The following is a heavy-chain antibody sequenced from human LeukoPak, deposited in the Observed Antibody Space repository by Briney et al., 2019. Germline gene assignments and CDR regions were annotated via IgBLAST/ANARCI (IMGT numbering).Heavy chain of an antibody. CDR3: AKYGDSRTYFDY. D-gene: IGHD4-17*01. V-gene: IGHV4-59*01. CDR1: GCSISSYY. J-gene: IGHJ4*02. CDR2: IYYSGST. Sequence: PSETLSLTCTVSGCSISSYYWNWIRQPPGKGLEWIGYIYYSGSTNYNPSLKSRVTISVDTSKNQFSLKLSSVTAADTAVYYCAKYGDSRTYFDYWGQGTLVTVSS.